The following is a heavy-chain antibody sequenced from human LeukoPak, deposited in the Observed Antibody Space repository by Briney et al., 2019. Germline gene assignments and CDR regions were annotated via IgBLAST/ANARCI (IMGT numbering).Heavy chain of an antibody. CDR2: ISYDGSNK. J-gene: IGHJ3*02. Sequence: GGSLRLSCAGSGFTVSSNYMSWVRQAPWKGLEWVAVISYDGSNKYYADSVKGRFTISRDNSKNTLYLQMNSLRAEDTAVYYCAREWINGSGPSGAFDIWGQGTMVTVSS. CDR3: AREWINGSGPSGAFDI. V-gene: IGHV3-30-3*01. D-gene: IGHD3-10*01. CDR1: GFTVSSNY.